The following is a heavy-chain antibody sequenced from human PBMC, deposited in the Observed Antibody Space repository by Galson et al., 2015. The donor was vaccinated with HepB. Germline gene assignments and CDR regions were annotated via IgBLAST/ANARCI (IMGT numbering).Heavy chain of an antibody. J-gene: IGHJ3*02. CDR3: AKRKGPKWELPDAFDI. Sequence: SLRLSCADSGFTFSDYAMSWVRQAPGKGLEWVSLISGSGGGTYYAGSVKGRFTVSRDNSQNTLNLQMNSLRAEDTALYFCAKRKGPKWELPDAFDIWGQGTLVTVSS. CDR2: ISGSGGGT. V-gene: IGHV3-23*01. CDR1: GFTFSDYA. D-gene: IGHD1-26*01.